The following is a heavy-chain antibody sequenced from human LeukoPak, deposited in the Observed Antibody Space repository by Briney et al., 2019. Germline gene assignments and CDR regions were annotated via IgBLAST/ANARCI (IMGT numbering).Heavy chain of an antibody. J-gene: IGHJ4*02. Sequence: PSETLSLTCTVSGGSISSYYWNWIRQPPGKGLEWIGYIYYTGSTNYNPSLKSRVTISVDTSKNRFSLKLSSVTAADTAVYYCARRANGLDYWGQGTLVTVSS. CDR1: GGSISSYY. CDR2: IYYTGST. V-gene: IGHV4-59*08. CDR3: ARRANGLDY.